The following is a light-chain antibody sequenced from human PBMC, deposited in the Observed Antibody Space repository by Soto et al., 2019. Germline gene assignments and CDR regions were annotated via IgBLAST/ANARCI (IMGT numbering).Light chain of an antibody. V-gene: IGKV3D-7*01. J-gene: IGKJ1*01. CDR3: QQDYNLPWT. Sequence: PGERVTLSWRASQSVSSSYLTWYQQKPGQAPRLLIYGASTRATGIPARFSGSGSGTDFTLTISSLQPEDFAVYYCQQDYNLPWTFGQGTKVDIK. CDR2: GAS. CDR1: QSVSSSY.